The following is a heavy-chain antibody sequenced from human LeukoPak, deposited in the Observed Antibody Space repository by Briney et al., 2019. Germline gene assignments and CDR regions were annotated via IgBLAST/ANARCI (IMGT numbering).Heavy chain of an antibody. V-gene: IGHV3-13*04. D-gene: IGHD1-26*01. CDR2: ISTTGDT. CDR3: ARGRSGSYFDS. Sequence: GGSLRLSCAASGFTFSSYDMHWVRPARGKGLEWVSAISTTGDTYYPGSVKGRFTISRENAKSSLYLQMNSLRAEDTAVYYCARGRSGSYFDSWGQGTLVTVSS. CDR1: GFTFSSYD. J-gene: IGHJ4*02.